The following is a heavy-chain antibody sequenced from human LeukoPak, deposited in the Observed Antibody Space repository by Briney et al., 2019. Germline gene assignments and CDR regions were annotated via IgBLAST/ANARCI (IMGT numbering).Heavy chain of an antibody. CDR3: ARDLGQQLVPNYYYYGMDV. Sequence: SETLSLTCAVYGGSFSGYYWSWIRQPPGKGLEWIGEINHSGSTNYNPSLKSRVTISVDTSKNQFSLKLSSVTAADTAVYYCARDLGQQLVPNYYYYGMDVWGQGTTVTVSS. CDR2: INHSGST. CDR1: GGSFSGYY. D-gene: IGHD6-13*01. V-gene: IGHV4-34*01. J-gene: IGHJ6*02.